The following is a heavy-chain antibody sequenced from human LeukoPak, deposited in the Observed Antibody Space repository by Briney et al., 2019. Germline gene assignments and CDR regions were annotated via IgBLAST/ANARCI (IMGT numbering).Heavy chain of an antibody. CDR2: IYTSGGT. CDR1: GGSISSGSYY. J-gene: IGHJ4*02. V-gene: IGHV4-61*02. CDR3: ARSQRDDFWSGYYKY. D-gene: IGHD3-3*01. Sequence: PSETLSLTCTVSGGSISSGSYYWSWIRQPAGKGLEWIGRIYTSGGTNYNPSLKSRVTISVDTSKNQFSLKLSSVTAADTAVYYCARSQRDDFWSGYYKYWGQGTLATVSS.